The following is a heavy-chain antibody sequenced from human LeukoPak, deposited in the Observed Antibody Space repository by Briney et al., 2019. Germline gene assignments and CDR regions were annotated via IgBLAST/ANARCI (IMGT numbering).Heavy chain of an antibody. CDR3: ARGGSDWNDGDDAFDI. D-gene: IGHD1-1*01. CDR1: GGSFSGYY. CDR2: INHSGST. J-gene: IGHJ3*02. V-gene: IGHV4-34*01. Sequence: SETLSLTCAVYGGSFSGYYWSWIRQPPGKGLEWIGEINHSGSTNYNPSLKSRVTISVDTSKNQFSLKLSSVTAADTAVYYCARGGSDWNDGDDAFDIWGQGTMVTVSS.